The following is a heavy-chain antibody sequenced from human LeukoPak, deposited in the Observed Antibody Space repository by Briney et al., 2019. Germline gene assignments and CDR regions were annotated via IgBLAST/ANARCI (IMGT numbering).Heavy chain of an antibody. V-gene: IGHV4-59*01. CDR2: IYYSGNT. J-gene: IGHJ3*02. CDR3: ARDLNLGLPSAFHI. Sequence: SETLSLTCTVSGGSITTYYWNWIRQPPGKGLEWIGYIYYSGNTNYNPSLKSRVTISVDTSKNQFSLKLNSVTAADTAVYYCARDLNLGLPSAFHIRGQGTMVTVSS. CDR1: GGSITTYY. D-gene: IGHD7-27*01.